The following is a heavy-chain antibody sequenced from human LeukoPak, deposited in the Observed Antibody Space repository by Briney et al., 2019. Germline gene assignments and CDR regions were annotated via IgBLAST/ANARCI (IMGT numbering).Heavy chain of an antibody. CDR3: AKAAAGTKRPEFDY. J-gene: IGHJ4*02. CDR1: GFTFDDYG. D-gene: IGHD6-13*01. Sequence: GGSLRLSCAASGFTFDDYGMSWVRQAPGKGLEWVSGINWNGGSTGYADSVKGRFTISRDNAKNSLYLQMNSLRAEDTALYYCAKAAAGTKRPEFDYWGQGTLVTVSS. V-gene: IGHV3-20*04. CDR2: INWNGGST.